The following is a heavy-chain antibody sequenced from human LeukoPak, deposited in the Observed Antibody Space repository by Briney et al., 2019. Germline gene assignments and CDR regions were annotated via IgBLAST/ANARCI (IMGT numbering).Heavy chain of an antibody. D-gene: IGHD3-10*01. CDR2: IWYDGTNK. CDR3: ARFNRDGE. V-gene: IGHV3-33*01. CDR1: GFTFSSYG. J-gene: IGHJ4*02. Sequence: GGSLRLSCAASGFTFSSYGMHWVRQAPGKGLEWVAVIWYDGTNKYYADSVKGRFTISRDNAKNSLYLQMNSLRVEDTALYYCARFNRDGEWGQGTLVTVSS.